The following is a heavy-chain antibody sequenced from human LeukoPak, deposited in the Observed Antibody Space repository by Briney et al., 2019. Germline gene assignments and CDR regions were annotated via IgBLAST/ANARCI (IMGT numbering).Heavy chain of an antibody. Sequence: GGSLRLSCAASGFIFSDCYMSWIRQAPGKGLEWVSYISSTSSYTAYADSVKGRFTISRDNAKNSLYLQMNSLRAEDTAVYFCAKATNTATGTPTLAIDYWGQGTLVTVSS. CDR3: AKATNTATGTPTLAIDY. V-gene: IGHV3-11*05. CDR1: GFIFSDCY. CDR2: ISSTSSYT. J-gene: IGHJ4*02. D-gene: IGHD6-13*01.